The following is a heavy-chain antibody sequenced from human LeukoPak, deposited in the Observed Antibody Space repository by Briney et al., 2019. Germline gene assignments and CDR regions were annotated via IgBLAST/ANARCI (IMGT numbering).Heavy chain of an antibody. V-gene: IGHV3-30*04. D-gene: IGHD3-10*01. CDR2: ISYDGSNK. J-gene: IGHJ3*02. Sequence: GRSLRLSCAASGFTFSSYAMHWVRQAPGKGLEWVAVISYDGSNKYYADSVKGRFTISRDNSKKTLYLQMNSLRAEDTAVYYCAILLSPFGEDTFDIWGQGTMVTVSS. CDR1: GFTFSSYA. CDR3: AILLSPFGEDTFDI.